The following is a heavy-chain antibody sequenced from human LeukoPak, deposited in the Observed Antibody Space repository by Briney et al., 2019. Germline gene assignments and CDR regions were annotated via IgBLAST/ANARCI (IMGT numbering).Heavy chain of an antibody. CDR1: GFTFGSYW. CDR2: IKQDGSEK. CDR3: ASGGYCSSTSCYTADY. D-gene: IGHD2-2*02. Sequence: GGSLRISCAASGFTFGSYWMSWVRQAPGKGLEWVANIKQDGSEKYYVDSVKGRFTISRDNAKNSLYLQMNSLRAEDTAVYYCASGGYCSSTSCYTADYWGQGTLVTVSS. J-gene: IGHJ4*02. V-gene: IGHV3-7*01.